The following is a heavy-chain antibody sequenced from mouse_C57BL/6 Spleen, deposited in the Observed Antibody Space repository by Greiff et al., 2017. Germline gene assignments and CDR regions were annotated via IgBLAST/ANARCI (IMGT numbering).Heavy chain of an antibody. Sequence: QVQLQQSGAELARPGASVKMSCKASGYTFTSYTMHWVKQRPGQGLEWIGYINPSSGYTKYNQKFKDKATLTADKSSSTAYMQLSSLTSEDSAVYDCARYSPYAMDYWGQGTSVTVSS. CDR1: GYTFTSYT. CDR3: ARYSPYAMDY. D-gene: IGHD2-12*01. J-gene: IGHJ4*01. V-gene: IGHV1-4*01. CDR2: INPSSGYT.